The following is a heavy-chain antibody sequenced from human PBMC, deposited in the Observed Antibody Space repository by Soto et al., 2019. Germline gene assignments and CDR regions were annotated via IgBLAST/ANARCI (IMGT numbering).Heavy chain of an antibody. CDR2: ISYDGSNK. Sequence: GGSLRLSCAASGFTFSSYGMHWVRQAPGKGLEWVAVISYDGSNKYYADSVKGRFTISRDNSKNTLYLQMNSLRAEDTAVYYCAKGGTIVVVVAAQLDYWGQGTLVTVSS. V-gene: IGHV3-30*18. D-gene: IGHD2-15*01. J-gene: IGHJ4*02. CDR1: GFTFSSYG. CDR3: AKGGTIVVVVAAQLDY.